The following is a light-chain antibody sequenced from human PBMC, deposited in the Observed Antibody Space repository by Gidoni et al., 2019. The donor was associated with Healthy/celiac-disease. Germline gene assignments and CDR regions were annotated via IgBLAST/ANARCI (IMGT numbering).Light chain of an antibody. J-gene: IGKJ4*01. CDR3: QQRSNWPLT. V-gene: IGKV3-11*01. CDR1: QSVSSY. CDR2: DAS. Sequence: EIVLTQSPATLSLSPGERATLSCRASQSVSSYLAWYQQKPGQAPRLLIYDASNRATGIPARFSGSESGTDFTLTISGLEPAGFAVYYCQQRSNWPLTFXGXTKVEI.